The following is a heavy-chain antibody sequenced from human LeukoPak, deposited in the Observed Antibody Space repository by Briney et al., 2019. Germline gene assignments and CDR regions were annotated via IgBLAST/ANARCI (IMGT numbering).Heavy chain of an antibody. CDR3: ARAYYYGSGSYQDLYYYYYMDV. Sequence: PGGSLRLSCAASGFTLSSYAMSWVRQAPGKGLEWVSAISVSGNTYHADSVKGRFTISRDSSKNTLYLQMNRLGAEDAAVYYCARAYYYGSGSYQDLYYYYYMDVWGKGTTVTVSS. CDR1: GFTLSSYA. J-gene: IGHJ6*03. D-gene: IGHD3-10*01. V-gene: IGHV3-23*01. CDR2: ISVSGNT.